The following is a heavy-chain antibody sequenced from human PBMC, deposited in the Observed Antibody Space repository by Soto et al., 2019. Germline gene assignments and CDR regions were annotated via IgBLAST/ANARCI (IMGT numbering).Heavy chain of an antibody. CDR1: GFTFTSSA. CDR3: AADPAPKLWFGELIRLDAFDI. V-gene: IGHV1-58*02. J-gene: IGHJ3*02. CDR2: IVVGSGNT. Sequence: QMQLVQSGPEVKKPGTSVKVSCKASGFTFTSSAMQWVRQARGQRLEWIGWIVVGSGNTNYAQKFQERVTITRGMSTSTAYMEPSSLGSADTAVYYCAADPAPKLWFGELIRLDAFDIWGQGTMVTVSS. D-gene: IGHD3-10*01.